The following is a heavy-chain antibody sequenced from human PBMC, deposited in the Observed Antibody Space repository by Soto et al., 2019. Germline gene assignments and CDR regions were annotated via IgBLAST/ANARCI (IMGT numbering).Heavy chain of an antibody. J-gene: IGHJ5*02. CDR2: INPNSGGT. V-gene: IGHV1-2*02. Sequence: ASVKVSCKASGYTFTGYYMHWVRQAPGQGLEWMGWINPNSGGTNYAQKFQGRVTMTRDTSISTAYMELSRLRSDDTAVYYCARGHYYDSSGYYYWFDPWGQGTLVTVSS. D-gene: IGHD3-22*01. CDR1: GYTFTGYY. CDR3: ARGHYYDSSGYYYWFDP.